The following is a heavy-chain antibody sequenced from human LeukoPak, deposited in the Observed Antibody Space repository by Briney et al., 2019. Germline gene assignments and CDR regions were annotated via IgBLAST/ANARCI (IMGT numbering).Heavy chain of an antibody. CDR2: ISGYNDGT. D-gene: IGHD3-22*01. J-gene: IGHJ3*02. CDR1: GYSFTSYG. CDR3: ARHIYYYDSSGYYSYDAFDI. V-gene: IGHV1-18*01. Sequence: ASVKVSCKASGYSFTSYGISWVRQAPGQGLEWMGWISGYNDGTNYTQDLQGRVTMTTDTSASTAYMELRSLRSDDTAVYYCARHIYYYDSSGYYSYDAFDIWGQGTMVTVSS.